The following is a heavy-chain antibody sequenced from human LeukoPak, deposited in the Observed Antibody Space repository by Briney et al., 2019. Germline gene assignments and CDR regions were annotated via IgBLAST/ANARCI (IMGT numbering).Heavy chain of an antibody. D-gene: IGHD3-10*01. J-gene: IGHJ4*02. CDR2: ISYDGSHN. CDR1: GFTFSAYG. V-gene: IGHV3-30*18. Sequence: GGSLRLSCAASGFTFSAYGMHWVRQAPGKGLEWVAIISYDGSHNYHADSVKGRFTISRDNSKNTLYLQMNSLRAEDTAVYFCAKDRLTMVRGVVDCWGQGTPVTVSS. CDR3: AKDRLTMVRGVVDC.